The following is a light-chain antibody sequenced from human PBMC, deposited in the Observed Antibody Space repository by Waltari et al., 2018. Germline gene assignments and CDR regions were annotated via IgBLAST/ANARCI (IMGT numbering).Light chain of an antibody. J-gene: IGKJ5*01. Sequence: DIVMTQSPASLAVSLGERATINCKSSQTILYNTNNKNYLAWYQQKPRQPPKLLIYWASTRESGVPDRFSGSGSGTDFTLTISSLQAEDVAVYYCHQYYTTPITFGQGTRLEIK. CDR2: WAS. CDR1: QTILYNTNNKNY. V-gene: IGKV4-1*01. CDR3: HQYYTTPIT.